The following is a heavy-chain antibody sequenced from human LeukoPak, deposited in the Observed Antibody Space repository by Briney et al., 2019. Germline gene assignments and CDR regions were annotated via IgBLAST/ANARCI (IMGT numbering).Heavy chain of an antibody. D-gene: IGHD3-22*01. CDR3: ATLYDSSGYRDY. CDR1: GFTFSSYW. CDR2: INSDGSST. V-gene: IGHV3-74*01. Sequence: GGSLRLSCAASGFTFSSYWMHWVRQAPGKGLVWVSRINSDGSSTSYADSVKGRFTISRDNAKNTLYLQMNSLRAEDTAVYYCATLYDSSGYRDYWGQGTLVTVSS. J-gene: IGHJ4*02.